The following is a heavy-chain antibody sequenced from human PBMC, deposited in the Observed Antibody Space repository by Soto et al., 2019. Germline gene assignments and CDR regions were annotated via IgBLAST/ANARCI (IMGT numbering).Heavy chain of an antibody. V-gene: IGHV6-1*01. CDR1: GDSVSTNAAT. J-gene: IGHJ5*01. D-gene: IGHD3-16*01. CDR3: ARLIGNSWLDS. Sequence: SQSLSLTCTISGDSVSTNAATSVSFRQSPSRGLEWLGRTYHRSRWQTDYAVSVKSRISINPDTSNNQVSLQLNSVTPDDTAVYYCARLIGNSWLDSWGQGTLVTVSS. CDR2: TYHRSRWQT.